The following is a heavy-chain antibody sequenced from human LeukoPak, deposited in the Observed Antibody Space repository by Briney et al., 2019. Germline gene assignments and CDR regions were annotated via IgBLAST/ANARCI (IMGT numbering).Heavy chain of an antibody. CDR1: GFTFRLYA. D-gene: IGHD3-10*01. CDR3: AKDSVY. CDR2: ITKSGDGT. Sequence: GGSLRLSCATSGFTFRLYAMSWVRQAPGKGPEWVSGITKSGDGTHYADSVKGRFTISRDNSKSTLYLQMNSLRADDTAIYYCAKDSVYWGQGTLVTVSS. V-gene: IGHV3-23*01. J-gene: IGHJ4*02.